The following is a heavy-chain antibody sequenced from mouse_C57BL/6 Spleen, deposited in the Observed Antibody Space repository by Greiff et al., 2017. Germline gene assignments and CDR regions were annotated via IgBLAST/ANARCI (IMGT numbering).Heavy chain of an antibody. CDR2: INPNNGGT. Sequence: EVQLQQSGPELVKPGASVKIPCKASGYTFTDYNMDWVKQSHGKSLEWIGDINPNNGGTIYNQKFKGKATLTLDKSSRTAYMELRSLTSEDTAVYYCARWVRRVYYFDYWGQGTPLTVSS. J-gene: IGHJ2*01. CDR3: ARWVRRVYYFDY. CDR1: GYTFTDYN. D-gene: IGHD2-14*01. V-gene: IGHV1-18*01.